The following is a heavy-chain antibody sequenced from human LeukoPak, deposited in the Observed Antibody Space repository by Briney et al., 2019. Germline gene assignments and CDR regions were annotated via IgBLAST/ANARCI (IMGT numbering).Heavy chain of an antibody. D-gene: IGHD3-9*01. Sequence: GGSLRLSCAASGFTFDDYGMNWVRQAPGKGLEWVSGINWNGGSTDYADSVMGRFTISRDNAKNSLYLQMNSLRAEDTAVYYCAKPTEDHYDILTGYYPSDAFDIWGQGTMVTVSS. CDR2: INWNGGST. CDR1: GFTFDDYG. V-gene: IGHV3-20*04. CDR3: AKPTEDHYDILTGYYPSDAFDI. J-gene: IGHJ3*02.